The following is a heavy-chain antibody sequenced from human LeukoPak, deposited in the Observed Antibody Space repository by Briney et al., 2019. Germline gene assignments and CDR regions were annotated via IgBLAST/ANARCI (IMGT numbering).Heavy chain of an antibody. Sequence: SETLSLTCTVSGGSISSSSYYWGWIRQPPGKGLEWIGSIYYSGSTYYNPSLKSRVTISVDTSKNQFSLKLSSVTAADTAVYYCARDTAPMVRGVFGGFDYWGQGTLVTVSS. CDR1: GGSISSSSYY. J-gene: IGHJ4*02. CDR3: ARDTAPMVRGVFGGFDY. D-gene: IGHD3-10*01. CDR2: IYYSGST. V-gene: IGHV4-39*07.